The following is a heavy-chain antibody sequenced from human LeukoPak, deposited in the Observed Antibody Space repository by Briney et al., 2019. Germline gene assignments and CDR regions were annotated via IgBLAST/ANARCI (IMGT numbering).Heavy chain of an antibody. CDR1: RFTFSNYG. Sequence: GGSLRLSCVASRFTFSNYGMNWVRQAPGKGLEWVSYISTSGSAIYYADSVKGRFTISRDNAKNSLYLQMDSLRAEDTAVYYCARDGHSSGYRMFDYWGQGTLVTVSS. D-gene: IGHD3-22*01. CDR3: ARDGHSSGYRMFDY. CDR2: ISTSGSAI. V-gene: IGHV3-48*03. J-gene: IGHJ4*02.